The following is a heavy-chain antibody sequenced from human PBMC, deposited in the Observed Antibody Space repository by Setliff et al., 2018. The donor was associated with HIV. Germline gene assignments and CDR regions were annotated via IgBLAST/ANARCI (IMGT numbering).Heavy chain of an antibody. Sequence: SETLSLTCAVYGGSFSGYYWSWIRQPPGKGLEWIGEINHSGTTNYNPSLKSRVTISVDTSKNQFSLKLSSVTAADTAVYYCARGHDSSGYFGLDYWGQVTLVTVSS. J-gene: IGHJ4*02. CDR2: INHSGTT. V-gene: IGHV4-34*01. CDR1: GGSFSGYY. CDR3: ARGHDSSGYFGLDY. D-gene: IGHD3-22*01.